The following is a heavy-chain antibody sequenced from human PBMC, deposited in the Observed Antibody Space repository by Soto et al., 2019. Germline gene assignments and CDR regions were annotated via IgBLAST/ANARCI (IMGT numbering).Heavy chain of an antibody. D-gene: IGHD3-10*01. CDR3: ARGSRDSGYSMDV. CDR1: GYTFSDYY. Sequence: ASVKVSCKASGYTFSDYYIHWVRQAPGQGLEWMGWINPNSGGTKYAPKFQGRVTITADKSTSTAYMELSSLRSEDTAVYYCARGSRDSGYSMDVWGQGTTVTVSS. J-gene: IGHJ6*02. CDR2: INPNSGGT. V-gene: IGHV1-2*02.